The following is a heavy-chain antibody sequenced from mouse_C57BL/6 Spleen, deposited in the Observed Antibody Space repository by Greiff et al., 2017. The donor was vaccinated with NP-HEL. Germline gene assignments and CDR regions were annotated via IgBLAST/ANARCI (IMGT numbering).Heavy chain of an antibody. Sequence: EVQGVESGGGLVQPGGSLKLSCAASGFTFSDYGMAWVRQAPRKGPEWVAFISNLAYSIYYADTVTGRFTISRENAKNTLYLEMSSLRSEDTAMYYCARQLYYYDTHYYAMDYWGQGTSVTVSS. CDR2: ISNLAYSI. J-gene: IGHJ4*01. CDR3: ARQLYYYDTHYYAMDY. V-gene: IGHV5-15*01. D-gene: IGHD1-1*01. CDR1: GFTFSDYG.